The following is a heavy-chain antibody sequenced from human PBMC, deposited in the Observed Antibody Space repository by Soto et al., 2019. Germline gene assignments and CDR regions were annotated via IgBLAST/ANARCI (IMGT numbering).Heavy chain of an antibody. V-gene: IGHV1-18*01. CDR2: ISAYNGNA. J-gene: IGHJ1*01. CDR3: ARDGSSGYYLTEYFQH. Sequence: ASVKVSCKASGYTFTSYGISWVRQAPGQGLEWMGWISAYNGNANYAQKLQGRVTMTTDTFTSTAYMELRSLRSDDTAVYYCARDGSSGYYLTEYFQHWGQGTLVTVSS. D-gene: IGHD3-22*01. CDR1: GYTFTSYG.